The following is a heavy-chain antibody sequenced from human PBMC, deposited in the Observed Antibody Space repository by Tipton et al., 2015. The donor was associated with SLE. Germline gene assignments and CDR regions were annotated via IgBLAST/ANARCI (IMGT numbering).Heavy chain of an antibody. V-gene: IGHV1-2*02. D-gene: IGHD3-3*01. J-gene: IGHJ4*02. CDR2: INPNTGGT. CDR3: ARENECWNGYYCFDF. Sequence: QSGPEVKQPGASVKVSCKASGYTFTGYSLHWVRQAPGQGLEWMAWINPNTGGTNCAQKFQGRVTMTRDTSFSTASMELSGLGSDDTAVYYCARENECWNGYYCFDFWGQGTLGAVSS. CDR1: GYTFTGYS.